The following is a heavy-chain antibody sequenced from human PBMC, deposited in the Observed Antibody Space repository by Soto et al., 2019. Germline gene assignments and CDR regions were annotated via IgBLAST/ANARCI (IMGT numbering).Heavy chain of an antibody. J-gene: IGHJ6*02. CDR2: IDYSGST. D-gene: IGHD4-4*01. CDR1: VGSVSSGSYY. CDR3: ARDYQFHMTTVTRDYSDYGMDV. Sequence: SETLSLTCTVSVGSVSSGSYYWSLIRQPPGKGLEWIGYIDYSGSTNYNPSLKSRVTISVDTYKNQFSLKLSSVTAADTAVSYCARDYQFHMTTVTRDYSDYGMDVWGQGTRVTVYS. V-gene: IGHV4-61*01.